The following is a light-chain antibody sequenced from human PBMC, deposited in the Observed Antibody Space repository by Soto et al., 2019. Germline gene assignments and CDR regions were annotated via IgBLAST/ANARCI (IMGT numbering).Light chain of an antibody. Sequence: QSALTQPASVSGSPGQSITISCTGTSSDVGSYNVVSWYQQHPGKAPKLMIYEGSKRPSGVSNRFSASKSGNTASLTISGLQAEDEADYYCCSYAGNSTPVIFGGGTKLTVL. CDR3: CSYAGNSTPVI. CDR1: SSDVGSYNV. J-gene: IGLJ2*01. CDR2: EGS. V-gene: IGLV2-23*01.